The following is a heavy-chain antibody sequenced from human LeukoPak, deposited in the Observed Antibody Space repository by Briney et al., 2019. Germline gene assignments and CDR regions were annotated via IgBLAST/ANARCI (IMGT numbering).Heavy chain of an antibody. D-gene: IGHD4-17*01. Sequence: PGGSLRLSCAASGFTFSSYAMHWVRQAPGKGLEWVAVISHDGSNKYYADSVKGRFTISRDNSKNTLYLQMNSLRAEDTAVYYCARGPVDYGDYVFDYWGQGTLVTVSS. CDR3: ARGPVDYGDYVFDY. J-gene: IGHJ4*02. V-gene: IGHV3-30-3*01. CDR1: GFTFSSYA. CDR2: ISHDGSNK.